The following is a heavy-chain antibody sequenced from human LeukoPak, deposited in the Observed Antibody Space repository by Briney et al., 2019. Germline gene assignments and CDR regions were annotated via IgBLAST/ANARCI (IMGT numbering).Heavy chain of an antibody. D-gene: IGHD5-18*01. CDR3: AKDVDTAMVNTFDI. Sequence: SVKVSCKASGGTFSSYAISWVRQAPGQGLEWMGRIIPILGIANYAQKFQGRVTITADKSTSTAYMELSSLRSEDTAVYYCAKDVDTAMVNTFDIWGQGTMVTVSS. J-gene: IGHJ3*02. V-gene: IGHV1-69*04. CDR2: IIPILGIA. CDR1: GGTFSSYA.